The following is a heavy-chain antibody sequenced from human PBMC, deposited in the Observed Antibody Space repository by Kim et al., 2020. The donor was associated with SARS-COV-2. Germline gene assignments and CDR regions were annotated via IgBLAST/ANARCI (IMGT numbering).Heavy chain of an antibody. D-gene: IGHD4-17*01. CDR3: AKDRSATVTGWFDP. V-gene: IGHV3-23*01. Sequence: ADSVKGRFTISRKNSKNTLYLQMNSLTVEDTAVYYCAKDRSATVTGWFDPWGQGTLVTVSS. J-gene: IGHJ5*02.